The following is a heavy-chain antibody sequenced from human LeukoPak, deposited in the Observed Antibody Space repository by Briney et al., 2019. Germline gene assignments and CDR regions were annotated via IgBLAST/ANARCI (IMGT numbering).Heavy chain of an antibody. Sequence: SETLSLTCTVSGGSISSSSYYWGWIRQPPGKGLEWIGSIYYSGSTYYNPSLKSRVTISVDTSKNQFSLKLSSVTAADTAVYYCAKGSKLRFLEWLSPMYYFDYWGQGTLVTVSS. CDR1: GGSISSSSYY. CDR2: IYYSGST. CDR3: AKGSKLRFLEWLSPMYYFDY. V-gene: IGHV4-39*07. D-gene: IGHD3-3*01. J-gene: IGHJ4*02.